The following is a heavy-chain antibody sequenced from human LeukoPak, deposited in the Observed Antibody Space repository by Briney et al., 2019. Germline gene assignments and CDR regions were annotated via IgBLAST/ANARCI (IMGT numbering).Heavy chain of an antibody. CDR1: GFTFSSYA. Sequence: GGSLRLSCAASGFTFSSYAMSWVRQAPGKGLEWVSAISGSGGSTYYADSVKGRFTISRDNSKSTLYLQMNSLRAEDTAVYYCAKDREQWRGAFDIWGQGTMVTVSS. J-gene: IGHJ3*02. D-gene: IGHD6-19*01. V-gene: IGHV3-23*01. CDR3: AKDREQWRGAFDI. CDR2: ISGSGGST.